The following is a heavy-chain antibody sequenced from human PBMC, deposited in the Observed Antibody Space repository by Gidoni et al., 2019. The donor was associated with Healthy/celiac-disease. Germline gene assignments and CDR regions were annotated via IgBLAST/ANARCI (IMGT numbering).Heavy chain of an antibody. CDR3: TRLAPGIAVAGHAFDI. V-gene: IGHV3-73*02. CDR2: IRSKANSYAT. Sequence: EVQLVESGGGLVQPGGSLKLSCAASGFTFSCSALHWVRQASGKGLEWVGRIRSKANSYATAYAASVKGRFTISRDDSKNTAYLQMNRLKTEDTAVYYCTRLAPGIAVAGHAFDIWGQGTMVTVSS. CDR1: GFTFSCSA. D-gene: IGHD6-19*01. J-gene: IGHJ3*02.